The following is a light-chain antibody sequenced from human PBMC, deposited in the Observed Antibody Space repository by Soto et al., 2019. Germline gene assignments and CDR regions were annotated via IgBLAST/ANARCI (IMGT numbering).Light chain of an antibody. CDR1: QSVGSY. CDR2: EAS. J-gene: IGKJ3*01. Sequence: EIVLTQSPATLSLSPGERATLSCRASQSVGSYLAWYQQKPGQAPRLLIYEASNRAAGIPARFSGSGSGTDFILTISSVEPEDFAVYYCQQRSYGLTFGPGTKVEIK. V-gene: IGKV3-11*01. CDR3: QQRSYGLT.